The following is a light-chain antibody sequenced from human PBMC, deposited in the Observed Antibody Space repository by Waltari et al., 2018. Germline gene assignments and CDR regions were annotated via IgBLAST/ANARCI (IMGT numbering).Light chain of an antibody. CDR1: SSDVAGYNY. Sequence: QSALTQPPSASGSPGQSVTISCTGTSSDVAGYNYVSWYQQHPGKAPKLIIYEVSKRPSGVPDRFSGSKSGNTASLTVSGLQAEDEADYYCSSYAGSDNFVIFGGGTKLTVL. CDR3: SSYAGSDNFVI. J-gene: IGLJ2*01. V-gene: IGLV2-8*01. CDR2: EVS.